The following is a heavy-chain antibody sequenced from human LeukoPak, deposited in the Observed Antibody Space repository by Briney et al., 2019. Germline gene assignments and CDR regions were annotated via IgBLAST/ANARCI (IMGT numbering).Heavy chain of an antibody. V-gene: IGHV3-30*14. J-gene: IGHJ3*02. CDR2: ISYDGSNK. CDR1: GFTFSSYA. D-gene: IGHD3-9*01. Sequence: GGSLRLSCAASGFTFSSYAMHWVRQAPGKGLEWVAVISYDGSNKYYADSVKGRFTISRDNSKNTLYLQMNSLRAEDTAVYYCARAPLYYDILTGPYGDDAFDIWGQGTMVTVSS. CDR3: ARAPLYYDILTGPYGDDAFDI.